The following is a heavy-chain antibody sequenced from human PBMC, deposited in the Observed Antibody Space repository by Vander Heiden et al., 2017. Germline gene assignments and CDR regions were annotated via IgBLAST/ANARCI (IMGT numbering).Heavy chain of an antibody. CDR3: ARDGPVDRARGTKGVSDFDY. D-gene: IGHD5-18*01. J-gene: IGHJ4*02. Sequence: QVQLVESGGGVVQPGRSLRLSCAASGFTFSSFAMHWVRQAPGKGLEWVAVISDDGSNKYYADSLKGRFTISRDNSKNTLYLQRNSMRAEETPLYHCARDGPVDRARGTKGVSDFDYWGQGTLVTVSS. CDR1: GFTFSSFA. CDR2: ISDDGSNK. V-gene: IGHV3-30-3*01.